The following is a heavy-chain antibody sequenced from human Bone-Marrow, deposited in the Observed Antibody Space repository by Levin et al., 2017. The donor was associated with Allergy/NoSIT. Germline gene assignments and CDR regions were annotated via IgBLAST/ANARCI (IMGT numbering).Heavy chain of an antibody. V-gene: IGHV4-59*03. CDR2: IYYSGSS. Sequence: SETLSLTCTVSGDSMTKKYWSWIRQPPGKGLEWIGYIYYSGSSNYSPSLKSRVAISVDTRKGPFSLTLNSVPAADTAMYSCAEIKRGGASWESWGQGILVTVSS. D-gene: IGHD1-26*01. J-gene: IGHJ4*02. CDR3: AEIKRGGASWES. CDR1: GDSMTKKY.